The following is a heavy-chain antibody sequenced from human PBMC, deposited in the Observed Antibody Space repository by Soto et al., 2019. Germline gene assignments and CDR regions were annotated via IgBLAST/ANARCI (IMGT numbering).Heavy chain of an antibody. CDR2: IHYSGSA. CDR3: ARLGYSGSWPYHDAFDM. Sequence: QVQLQESGPGLVKPSQTLSLTCTVSGGSIATGDHYWSWVRQHPGKGLEWIGYIHYSGSAYYKPSPKSRATISVDTSQNQLSLTLGSVTDADSAVYYCARLGYSGSWPYHDAFDMWGQGTLVTVSS. V-gene: IGHV4-31*03. D-gene: IGHD6-13*01. J-gene: IGHJ3*02. CDR1: GGSIATGDHY.